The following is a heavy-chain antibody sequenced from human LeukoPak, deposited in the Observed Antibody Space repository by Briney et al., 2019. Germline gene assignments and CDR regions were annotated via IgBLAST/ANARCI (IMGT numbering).Heavy chain of an antibody. CDR1: GGSISSSSYY. Sequence: SETLSLTCTVSGGSISSSSYYWGWIRQPPGNGLEWIGSIYYSGSTYYNPSLKSRVTISVDTSKNQFSLKLSSVTAADTAVYYCARDLYGAAGTSLYNWFDPWGQGTLVTVSS. CDR3: ARDLYGAAGTSLYNWFDP. CDR2: IYYSGST. J-gene: IGHJ5*02. D-gene: IGHD6-13*01. V-gene: IGHV4-39*07.